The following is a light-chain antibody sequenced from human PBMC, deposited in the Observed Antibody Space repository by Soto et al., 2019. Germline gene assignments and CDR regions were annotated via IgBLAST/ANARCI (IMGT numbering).Light chain of an antibody. CDR1: NSNIGSNT. V-gene: IGLV1-44*01. Sequence: QAVVTQPPSASGTPGQRVTISCSGSNSNIGSNTVNWYQQVPGTAPKLLIYTNDQRPSGVPDRLSASKSGTSASLAISGLHSEDEADYYCAAWDDSLNGVVFGGGTKLTVL. CDR2: TND. J-gene: IGLJ2*01. CDR3: AAWDDSLNGVV.